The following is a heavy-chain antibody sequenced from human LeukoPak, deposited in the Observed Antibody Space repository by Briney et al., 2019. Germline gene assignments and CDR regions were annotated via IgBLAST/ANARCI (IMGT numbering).Heavy chain of an antibody. J-gene: IGHJ4*02. V-gene: IGHV3-23*01. CDR2: ISATGSRT. CDR3: ANMPYGGSRGPLGY. D-gene: IGHD1-26*01. CDR1: GFTFRSYD. Sequence: PGGSLRLSCAVSGFTFRSYDMKGARQAPGKGLDWVSTISATGSRTYYADSVKGRFTISRDNSKNTLFLQMTSLRVDDTAVYYCANMPYGGSRGPLGYWGQGTLLTVSS.